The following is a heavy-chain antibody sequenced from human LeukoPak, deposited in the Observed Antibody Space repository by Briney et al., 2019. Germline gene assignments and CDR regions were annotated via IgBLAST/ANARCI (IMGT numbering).Heavy chain of an antibody. Sequence: SETLSLTCTVSGGSISSHYWSWIRQPPGKGLEWIGYIYYSGSTNYNPSLKSRVTISVDTSKNQFSLKLGSVTAADTAVYYCARGRYDSSGYYVDYWGQGTLVTVSS. CDR1: GGSISSHY. D-gene: IGHD3-22*01. CDR2: IYYSGST. CDR3: ARGRYDSSGYYVDY. V-gene: IGHV4-59*11. J-gene: IGHJ4*02.